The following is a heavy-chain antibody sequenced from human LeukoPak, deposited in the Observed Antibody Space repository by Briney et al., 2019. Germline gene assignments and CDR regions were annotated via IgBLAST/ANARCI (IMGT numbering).Heavy chain of an antibody. Sequence: GGSRRLSCAASGFTVSSNYMSWVRQVPGKGLEWVSVIYSGGSAYYADSVKGRFTVSRDIAKNTLYLQMNSLRAEETALYYCAATLWGYSNDWSSFDYWGQGTLVTVSS. D-gene: IGHD5-12*01. V-gene: IGHV3-53*01. CDR2: IYSGGSA. CDR1: GFTVSSNY. J-gene: IGHJ4*02. CDR3: AATLWGYSNDWSSFDY.